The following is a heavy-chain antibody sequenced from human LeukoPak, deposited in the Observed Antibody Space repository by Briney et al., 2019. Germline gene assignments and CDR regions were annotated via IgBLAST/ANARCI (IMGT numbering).Heavy chain of an antibody. CDR2: IKQDVSEK. CDR3: ARRGEYSNLNYLEY. J-gene: IGHJ4*02. Sequence: GGSLRLSCAASGFTFSSYWMSWARQAPGKGLEWVANIKQDVSEKYYVDSVKGRFTISRDNSKNTLYLQMNSLRAEDTAVYYCARRGEYSNLNYLEYWGQGTLVTVSS. D-gene: IGHD4-11*01. CDR1: GFTFSSYW. V-gene: IGHV3-7*02.